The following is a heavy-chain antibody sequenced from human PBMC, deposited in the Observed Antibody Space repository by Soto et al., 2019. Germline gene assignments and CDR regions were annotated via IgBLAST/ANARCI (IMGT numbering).Heavy chain of an antibody. Sequence: EVQLVESGGGLVQPGGSLRLSCAASGFTFSNAWMSWVRQAPGKGLEWVGRIKSKTDGGTTDYAAPVKGRFTISRDDSKNTLYLQMNSLKTEDTAVYYCTTGAWYYYDSSGYYYGWGQGTLVTVSS. J-gene: IGHJ4*02. CDR2: IKSKTDGGTT. D-gene: IGHD3-22*01. CDR3: TTGAWYYYDSSGYYYG. CDR1: GFTFSNAW. V-gene: IGHV3-15*01.